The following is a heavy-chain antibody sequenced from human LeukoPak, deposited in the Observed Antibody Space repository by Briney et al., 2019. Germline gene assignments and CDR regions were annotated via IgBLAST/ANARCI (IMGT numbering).Heavy chain of an antibody. CDR2: IRSTSGTT. CDR1: GFTFSSYA. CDR3: ATLVRGVIGYFDY. D-gene: IGHD3-10*01. Sequence: GGSLRLSCAGSGFTFSSYAMSWVRQAPGKGLEWVSIIRSTSGTTYYADSVKGRFTISRDNSKNTLYLQMNSLRAEDTAVYYCATLVRGVIGYFDYWGQGTLVTVSS. J-gene: IGHJ4*02. V-gene: IGHV3-23*01.